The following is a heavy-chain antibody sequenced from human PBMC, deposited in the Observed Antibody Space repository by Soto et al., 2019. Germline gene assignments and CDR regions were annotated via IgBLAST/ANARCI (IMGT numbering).Heavy chain of an antibody. CDR3: SKQDDTGVFDY. Sequence: GASLRLSCAASRFTFGGYSMSWVRPAPGKGLEGVSAISGSGGSTYYADSVKGRFTISRDNSKNTLYLQMNSLRAEDTAVYYCSKQDDTGVFDYWGQGTLVTVSS. CDR2: ISGSGGST. J-gene: IGHJ4*02. D-gene: IGHD5-18*01. V-gene: IGHV3-23*01. CDR1: RFTFGGYS.